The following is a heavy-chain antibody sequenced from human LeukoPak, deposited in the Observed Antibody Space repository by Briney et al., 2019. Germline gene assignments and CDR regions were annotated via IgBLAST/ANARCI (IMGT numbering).Heavy chain of an antibody. CDR1: GFTFSIYA. CDR2: INHNSGRT. Sequence: PGGSLRLSCAASGFTFSIYAMSWVRQAPGKGLEWVSGINHNSGRTYYADSVKGRFTISRDNSKNTLYLQMNSLRAEDTAVYYCANDQGYDSSGLLRFYMDAWGTGTTVTVSS. CDR3: ANDQGYDSSGLLRFYMDA. J-gene: IGHJ6*03. V-gene: IGHV3-23*01. D-gene: IGHD3-22*01.